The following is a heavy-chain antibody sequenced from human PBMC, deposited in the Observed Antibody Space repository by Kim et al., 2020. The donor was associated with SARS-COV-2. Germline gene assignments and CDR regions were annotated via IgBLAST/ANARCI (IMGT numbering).Heavy chain of an antibody. CDR3: AKGFGGDRAY. Sequence: GGSLRLSCAASGFPFTGYTMNWVRQAPGKGLEWVSGIIGSGGATYYADSVKGRFTISRDNSKNTLYLHMNRLRADDTAVYYCAKGFGGDRAYWGQGTLVT. J-gene: IGHJ4*02. CDR2: IIGSGGAT. V-gene: IGHV3-23*01. CDR1: GFPFTGYT. D-gene: IGHD2-21*01.